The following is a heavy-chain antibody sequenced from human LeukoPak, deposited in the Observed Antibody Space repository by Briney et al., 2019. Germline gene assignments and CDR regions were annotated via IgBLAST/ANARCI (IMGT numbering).Heavy chain of an antibody. D-gene: IGHD2-2*01. Sequence: ASVKVSCKASGYTFTSYDINWVRQATGQGLEWMGWMNPNSGNTGYAQKFQGRVTITRNTSISTAYMELSSLRSEDTVVYYCARVRTSWQGGYFQHWGQGTLVTVSS. CDR3: ARVRTSWQGGYFQH. J-gene: IGHJ1*01. V-gene: IGHV1-8*03. CDR2: MNPNSGNT. CDR1: GYTFTSYD.